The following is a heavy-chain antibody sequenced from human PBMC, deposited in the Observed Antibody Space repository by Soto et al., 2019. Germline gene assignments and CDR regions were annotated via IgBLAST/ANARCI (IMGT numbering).Heavy chain of an antibody. J-gene: IGHJ4*02. CDR3: AHRDLITFGGLIAAFDY. V-gene: IGHV2-5*02. CDR2: IYWDDDK. D-gene: IGHD3-16*02. Sequence: QITLKESGPTLVRPTQTLKLTCTFSGFSLSTSGLGVGWIRQPPGKALEWLALIYWDDDKRYSPSLKSRLAITKDTSKNQVVLRMTNMDPVDTATYYCAHRDLITFGGLIAAFDYWGQGTLVTVSS. CDR1: GFSLSTSGLG.